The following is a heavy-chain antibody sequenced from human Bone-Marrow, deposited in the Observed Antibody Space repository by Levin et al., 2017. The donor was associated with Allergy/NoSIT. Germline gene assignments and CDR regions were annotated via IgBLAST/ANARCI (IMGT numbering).Heavy chain of an antibody. CDR1: GGSISSGDYY. V-gene: IGHV4-30-4*01. J-gene: IGHJ4*02. Sequence: PSETLSLTCTVSGGSISSGDYYWSWIRQPPGKGLEWIGYIYYSGSTYYNPSLKSRVTISVDTSKNQFSLKLSSVTAADTAVYYCARGRADPYGDYYFDYWGQGTLVTVSS. D-gene: IGHD4-17*01. CDR2: IYYSGST. CDR3: ARGRADPYGDYYFDY.